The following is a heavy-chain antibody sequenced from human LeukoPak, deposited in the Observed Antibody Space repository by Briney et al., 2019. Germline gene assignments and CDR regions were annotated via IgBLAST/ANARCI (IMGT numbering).Heavy chain of an antibody. D-gene: IGHD3-22*01. J-gene: IGHJ3*02. Sequence: GRSLRLSCAASGFTFDDYAMHWVRQAPGKGLEWVSGISWNSGSIGYADSVKGRFTISRDNSKNTLYLQMNSLRAEDTAVYYCAREYYYDSSGLGAFDIWGQGTMVTVSS. CDR2: ISWNSGSI. V-gene: IGHV3-9*01. CDR1: GFTFDDYA. CDR3: AREYYYDSSGLGAFDI.